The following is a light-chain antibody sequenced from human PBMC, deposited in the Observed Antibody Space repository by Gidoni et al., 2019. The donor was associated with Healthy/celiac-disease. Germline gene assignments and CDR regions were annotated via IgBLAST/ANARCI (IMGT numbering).Light chain of an antibody. CDR1: SSDVGSYNL. CDR2: EGS. V-gene: IGLV2-23*01. J-gene: IGLJ2*01. Sequence: QSALTQPASVSGSPGPSITISCTGTSSDVGSYNLVSWFVSWYQQHPGKAPKLMIYEGSKRPSGVSNRFSGSKSGNTASLTISGLQAEDEADYYCCSYAGSSTLVFGGGTKLTVL. CDR3: CSYAGSSTLV.